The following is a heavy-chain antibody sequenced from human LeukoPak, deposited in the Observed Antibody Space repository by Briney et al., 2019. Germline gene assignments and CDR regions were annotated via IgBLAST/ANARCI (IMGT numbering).Heavy chain of an antibody. D-gene: IGHD2-15*01. V-gene: IGHV1-46*01. Sequence: ASLKVSCKASGYTFTSYYMHWVRQAPGQGLEWMGIINPSGGSTSYAQKFQGRVTMTRDTSTSTVYMELSSLRSEDTAVYYCARDQEYCSGGGFCPSPVSYWGQGALVTASS. CDR1: GYTFTSYY. CDR2: INPSGGST. CDR3: ARDQEYCSGGGFCPSPVSY. J-gene: IGHJ4*02.